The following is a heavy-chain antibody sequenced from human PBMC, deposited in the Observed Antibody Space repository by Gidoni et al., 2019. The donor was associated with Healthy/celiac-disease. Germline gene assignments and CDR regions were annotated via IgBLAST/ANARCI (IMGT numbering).Heavy chain of an antibody. V-gene: IGHV4-38-2*01. CDR2: IYHSGST. CDR1: GYSISSGYY. J-gene: IGHJ4*02. D-gene: IGHD1-26*01. CDR3: ARGIVGATSPGDY. Sequence: QVQLQESGPGLVKPSETLSLTCAVSGYSISSGYYWGWIRQPPGKRLELIWSIYHSGSTYYNPSLNSRFTISVDTSKNQFSLKLSSVTAADTAVYYCARGIVGATSPGDYWGQGTLVTVSS.